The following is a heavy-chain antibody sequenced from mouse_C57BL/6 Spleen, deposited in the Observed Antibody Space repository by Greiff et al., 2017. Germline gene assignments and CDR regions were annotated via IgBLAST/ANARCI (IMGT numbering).Heavy chain of an antibody. D-gene: IGHD4-1*01. CDR3: ARVGSPYYYAMDY. CDR2: IYPGSGNT. V-gene: IGHV1-66*01. CDR1: GYSFTSYY. Sequence: QVHVKQSGPELVKPGASVKISCKASGYSFTSYYIHWVKQRPGQGLEWIGWIYPGSGNTKYNEKFKGKATLTADTSSSTAYMQLSSLTSEDSAVYYCARVGSPYYYAMDYWGQGTSVTVSS. J-gene: IGHJ4*01.